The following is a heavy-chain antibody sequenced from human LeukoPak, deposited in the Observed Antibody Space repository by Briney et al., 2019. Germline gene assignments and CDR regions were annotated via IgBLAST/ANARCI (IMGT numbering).Heavy chain of an antibody. CDR3: ARLTSGSYLEY. J-gene: IGHJ4*02. V-gene: IGHV4-4*09. Sequence: PSETLSLTCTVSGGSYINYNWSWIRQPPGQGLEWVGYIHTSGSTSYNPSLKSRVIISVDTSKNQFSPKLSSVTAADTAVYYCARLTSGSYLEYWGQGTLVTVSS. CDR1: GGSYINYN. CDR2: IHTSGST. D-gene: IGHD1-26*01.